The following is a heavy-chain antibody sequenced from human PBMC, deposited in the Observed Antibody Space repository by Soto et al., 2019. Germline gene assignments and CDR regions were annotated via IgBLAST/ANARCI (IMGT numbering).Heavy chain of an antibody. J-gene: IGHJ4*02. CDR2: IYYCGST. CDR1: GGSISSGAYS. D-gene: IGHD4-17*01. CDR3: AIVTVTGILYFDY. Sequence: QVQLQESGPGLVKPSQTLSLTCTVSGGSISSGAYSWRWILQHPGKGLEWIGYIYYCGSTYYNRDLKRRVTISVDTSKNQFSLKLSSVTAADTAVYYCAIVTVTGILYFDYWGQGTLVTVSS. V-gene: IGHV4-31*03.